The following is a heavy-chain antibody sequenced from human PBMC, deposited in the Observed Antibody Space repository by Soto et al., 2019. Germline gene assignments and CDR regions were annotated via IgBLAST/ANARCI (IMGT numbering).Heavy chain of an antibody. Sequence: GESLKISCKCSGYSFTSYWIGWVRQMPGKGVEGMGSIYPGESDTRYSPSFPGQVTISADKSISTAYLKWSSLKASDTAMYYCASPITGDDAFDIWGQGTMVTVSS. D-gene: IGHD7-27*01. V-gene: IGHV5-51*01. CDR1: GYSFTSYW. J-gene: IGHJ3*02. CDR2: IYPGESDT. CDR3: ASPITGDDAFDI.